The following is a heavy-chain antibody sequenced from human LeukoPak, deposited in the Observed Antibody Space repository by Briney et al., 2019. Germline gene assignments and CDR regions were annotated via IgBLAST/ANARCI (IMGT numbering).Heavy chain of an antibody. V-gene: IGHV3-21*01. Sequence: GGSLRLSCAASGFTFSSYAMSWVRQAPGKGLEWVSAISSSSSYIYYADSVKGRFTISRDNAKNSLYLQMNSLRAEDTAVYYCARYRYSYGGPPDYWGQGTLVTVSS. D-gene: IGHD5-18*01. CDR2: ISSSSSYI. J-gene: IGHJ4*02. CDR1: GFTFSSYA. CDR3: ARYRYSYGGPPDY.